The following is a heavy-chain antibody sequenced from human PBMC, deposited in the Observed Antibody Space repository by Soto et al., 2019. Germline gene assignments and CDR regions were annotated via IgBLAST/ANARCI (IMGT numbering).Heavy chain of an antibody. Sequence: PGGSLRLSCTASGFTFGDYAMSWVRQAPGKGLEWVGFIRSKAYGGTTEYAASVRGRFTISRDDSKSIAYLQMNSLKTEDTAVCYCTRVGGAHYYGSGSYGMDVWGQGTTVTVSS. J-gene: IGHJ6*02. CDR1: GFTFGDYA. D-gene: IGHD3-10*01. CDR2: IRSKAYGGTT. CDR3: TRVGGAHYYGSGSYGMDV. V-gene: IGHV3-49*04.